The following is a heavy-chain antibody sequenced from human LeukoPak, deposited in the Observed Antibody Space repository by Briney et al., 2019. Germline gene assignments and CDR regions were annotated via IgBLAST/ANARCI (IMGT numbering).Heavy chain of an antibody. CDR2: INPSAGSS. V-gene: IGHV1-46*01. Sequence: ASVKVSCKASGYTFTSYYMLWVRQAPGQGLEWMGIINPSAGSSSFPQKFQGRVTMTRDTSTSTVYMELSSLTSEDTAVYYCARGIAVAGRRFDYWGQGTLVTVSS. CDR3: ARGIAVAGRRFDY. J-gene: IGHJ4*02. D-gene: IGHD6-19*01. CDR1: GYTFTSYY.